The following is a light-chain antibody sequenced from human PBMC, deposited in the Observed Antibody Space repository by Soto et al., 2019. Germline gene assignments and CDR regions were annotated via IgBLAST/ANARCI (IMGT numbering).Light chain of an antibody. CDR3: QQYGTSPFT. CDR2: EVS. J-gene: IGKJ3*01. V-gene: IGKV3-11*01. Sequence: EIVLTQSPATLSLSPGERATLSCRASQTVSSSLAWYQQKPGQAPRLLIYEVSNRATGIPARFSGSGSGADFTLTISSLEPEDFAVYYCQQYGTSPFTFGPGTKVDLK. CDR1: QTVSSS.